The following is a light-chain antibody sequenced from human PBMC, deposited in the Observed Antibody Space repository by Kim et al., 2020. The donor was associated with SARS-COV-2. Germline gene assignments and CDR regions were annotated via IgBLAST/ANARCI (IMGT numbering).Light chain of an antibody. CDR2: DAC. J-gene: IGKJ1*01. Sequence: GDRVTITCRASQSISSWLGWYQQKAGKAPKLLIYDACSLESGVPSRFSGSGSGTEFTLTISSLQPDYFATYYCQQYNSYRTFGQGTKVDIK. CDR1: QSISSW. CDR3: QQYNSYRT. V-gene: IGKV1-5*01.